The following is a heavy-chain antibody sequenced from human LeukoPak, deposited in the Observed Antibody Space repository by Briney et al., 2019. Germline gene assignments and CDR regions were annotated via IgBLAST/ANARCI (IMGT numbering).Heavy chain of an antibody. Sequence: SETLSLTCTVSGGSIGSYYWGWIRQPPGKGLEWIGTIYYSGSTYYNPSLKSRVTISVDTSKNQFSLKLSSVTAADTAVYYCARQNLGSSSPPFDYWGQGTLVTVSS. V-gene: IGHV4-39*01. D-gene: IGHD6-6*01. J-gene: IGHJ4*02. CDR3: ARQNLGSSSPPFDY. CDR1: GGSIGSYY. CDR2: IYYSGST.